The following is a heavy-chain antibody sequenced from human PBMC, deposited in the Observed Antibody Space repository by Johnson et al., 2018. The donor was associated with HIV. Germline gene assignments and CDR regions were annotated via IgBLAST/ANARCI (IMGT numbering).Heavy chain of an antibody. D-gene: IGHD3-10*01. CDR3: AKDPTDFGADWAFDI. J-gene: IGHJ3*02. CDR1: GFTFSNFG. Sequence: QVQLMESGGGVAQPGRSLRLSCAASGFTFSNFGFHWVRQAPGKGLEWVAAISFAGNNKYYADSVKGRFTISRDNSKNTFYLQMNSLRGDDTAVYYCAKDPTDFGADWAFDIWGQGTMVTVSS. CDR2: ISFAGNNK. V-gene: IGHV3-30*18.